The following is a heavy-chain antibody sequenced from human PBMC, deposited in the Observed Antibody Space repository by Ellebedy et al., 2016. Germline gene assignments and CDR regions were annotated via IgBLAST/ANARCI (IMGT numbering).Heavy chain of an antibody. CDR2: IYHTGST. D-gene: IGHD5/OR15-5a*01. CDR3: ARIPSGYSIYDYSY. CDR1: GGSISSANW. Sequence: SETLSLTCTVSGGSISSANWWSWVRQPPGKRLEWIAEIYHTGSTNFNPSLRSRVTISLDKSKNQFSLTLNSVTAVDTAIYYCARIPSGYSIYDYSYWGQGTLVTVSS. J-gene: IGHJ4*02. V-gene: IGHV4-4*02.